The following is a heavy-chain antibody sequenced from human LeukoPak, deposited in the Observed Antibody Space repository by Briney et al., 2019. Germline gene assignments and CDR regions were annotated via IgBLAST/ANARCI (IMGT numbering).Heavy chain of an antibody. V-gene: IGHV1-2*04. CDR3: ARRRGYSSGWSRDGENSNWYFDL. Sequence: ASVKVSCKASGYTFTGYYMHWVRQAPGQGLEWMGWINPNSGGTNYAQKFQGWVTMTRDTSISTAYMELSRLRSDDTAVYYCARRRGYSSGWSRDGENSNWYFDLWGRGTLVTVSS. CDR2: INPNSGGT. J-gene: IGHJ2*01. D-gene: IGHD6-19*01. CDR1: GYTFTGYY.